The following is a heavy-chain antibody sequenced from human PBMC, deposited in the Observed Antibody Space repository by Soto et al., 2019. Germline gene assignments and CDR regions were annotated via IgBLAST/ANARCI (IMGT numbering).Heavy chain of an antibody. CDR2: ISGYNGNT. CDR3: ARVSSSGWYTAAY. D-gene: IGHD6-19*01. CDR1: GYTFTSYD. Sequence: QVQLVQSGDEVKKPGASVKVSCKASGYTFTSYDINWVRQAPGQGLEWMGWISGYNGNTNYAQKLRXRXXMTGDTSTSTAYMELRSLRSDDTAVYYCARVSSSGWYTAAYWGQGTLVTVSS. V-gene: IGHV1-18*01. J-gene: IGHJ4*02.